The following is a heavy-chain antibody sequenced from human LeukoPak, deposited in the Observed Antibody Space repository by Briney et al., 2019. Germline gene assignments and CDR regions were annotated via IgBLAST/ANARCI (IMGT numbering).Heavy chain of an antibody. J-gene: IGHJ4*02. CDR2: IYSGGST. CDR1: GFTVSSNY. D-gene: IGHD3-10*01. V-gene: IGHV3-66*01. CDR3: ASLPPPLWFGEFTGYYFDY. Sequence: QPGGSLRLSCAASGFTVSSNYMSWVRQAPGKGLEWVSVIYSGGSTYYADSVKGRFTISRDNSKNTLYLQMNSLRAEDTAVYYCASLPPPLWFGEFTGYYFDYWGQGTLVTVSS.